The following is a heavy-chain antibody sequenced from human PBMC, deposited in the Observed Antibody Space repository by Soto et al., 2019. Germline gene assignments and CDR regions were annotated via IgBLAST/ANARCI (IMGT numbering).Heavy chain of an antibody. CDR2: ISANGQGI. J-gene: IGHJ4*02. Sequence: GGSLRLSCAASGFTFNNYAMSWVRQAPGKGLEWVSAISANGQGIYYADSVKGRFIISRDSSKNTVFLHMDSLTAEDTAVYYCAKDRNYPRDQFHNWGQGTLVTVS. V-gene: IGHV3-23*01. CDR3: AKDRNYPRDQFHN. D-gene: IGHD1-7*01. CDR1: GFTFNNYA.